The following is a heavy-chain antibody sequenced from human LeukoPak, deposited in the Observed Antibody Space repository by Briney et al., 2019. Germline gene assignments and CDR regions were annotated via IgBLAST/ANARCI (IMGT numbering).Heavy chain of an antibody. CDR2: MNPNSGNT. Sequence: GASVKDSCKASGYTFTSYDINWVRQATGQGLEWMGWMNPNSGNTGYAQKFQGRVTMTRNSSITTAYMELSSLRSEDTAVYYCARRHGRCSDGSCYYPDYWGQGTLVTVSS. J-gene: IGHJ4*02. D-gene: IGHD2-15*01. CDR3: ARRHGRCSDGSCYYPDY. CDR1: GYTFTSYD. V-gene: IGHV1-8*01.